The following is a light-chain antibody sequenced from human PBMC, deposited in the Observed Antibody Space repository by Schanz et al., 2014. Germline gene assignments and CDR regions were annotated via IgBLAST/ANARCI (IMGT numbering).Light chain of an antibody. V-gene: IGKV3-11*01. J-gene: IGKJ1*01. Sequence: PGEGAALSCRASQNINTHLGWYQQKPGQAPRLLIYDASNRATGIPARFSGGGSGTDFTLTISRLEPEDFAVYYCQQYDTSPRTFGQGTKVEIK. CDR1: QNINTH. CDR2: DAS. CDR3: QQYDTSPRT.